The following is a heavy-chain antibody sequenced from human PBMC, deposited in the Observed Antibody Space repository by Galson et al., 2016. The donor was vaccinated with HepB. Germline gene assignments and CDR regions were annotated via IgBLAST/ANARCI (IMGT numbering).Heavy chain of an antibody. V-gene: IGHV3-21*01. CDR2: ITSSSSYI. CDR1: GFTFSSYS. CDR3: ARDDSVVVLNYYYGMDV. D-gene: IGHD2-2*01. Sequence: SLRLSCAASGFTFSSYSMNWVRQAPGKGLEWVSSITSSSSYIYYADSVKGRFTISRDNAKNSLYLQMNSLRVEDTAVYYCARDDSVVVLNYYYGMDVWGQGTTVTVSS. J-gene: IGHJ6*02.